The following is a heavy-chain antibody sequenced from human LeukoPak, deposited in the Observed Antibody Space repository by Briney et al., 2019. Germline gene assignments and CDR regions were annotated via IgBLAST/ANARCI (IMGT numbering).Heavy chain of an antibody. J-gene: IGHJ6*03. V-gene: IGHV4-39*07. CDR3: VVTTNYYYYYMDV. CDR2: IYYSGST. D-gene: IGHD4-11*01. CDR1: VGSISSSSYY. Sequence: SETLSLTCTVSVGSISSSSYYWGWIRQPPGKGLDWIGSIYYSGSTYCNPSLKSRVTISVDTSKNQFSLKLSSVTAADTAVYYCVVTTNYYYYYMDVWGKGTTVTVSS.